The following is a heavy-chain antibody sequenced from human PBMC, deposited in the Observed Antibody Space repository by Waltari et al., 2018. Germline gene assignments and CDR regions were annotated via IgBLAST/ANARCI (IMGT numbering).Heavy chain of an antibody. V-gene: IGHV3-49*03. D-gene: IGHD1-26*01. CDR1: VFTFVVYA. CDR2: IRSKAYGGTT. CDR3: TRLVGYYFEY. J-gene: IGHJ4*02. Sequence: EVQLVESGEGLVQQGRSLRPSGAASVFTFVVYAMGWFRQAPGKGLEWVGFIRSKAYGGTTGYAASVKGRFAISRDDSKNIAYLQLNSLKTEDTAVYYCTRLVGYYFEYWGQGTLVTVSS.